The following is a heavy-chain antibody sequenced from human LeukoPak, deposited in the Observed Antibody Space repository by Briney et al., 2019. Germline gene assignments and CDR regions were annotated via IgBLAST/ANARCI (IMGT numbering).Heavy chain of an antibody. CDR1: GYTFTKHW. Sequence: GESLKISCKSSGYTFTKHWIAWVRKMPGKGLEWMGTIYPGDSDTTYNPSFEGQVTMSADTSINTAYLQWNNLKASDTAMYYCAKEKGIVGANLAYDLWGQGTMVTVSS. CDR3: AKEKGIVGANLAYDL. J-gene: IGHJ3*01. CDR2: IYPGDSDT. D-gene: IGHD1-26*01. V-gene: IGHV5-51*01.